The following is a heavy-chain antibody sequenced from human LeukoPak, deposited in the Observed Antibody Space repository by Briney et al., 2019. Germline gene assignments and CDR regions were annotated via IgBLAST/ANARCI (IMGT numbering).Heavy chain of an antibody. CDR3: AGPIRYFDWFHFDY. V-gene: IGHV4-38-2*01. J-gene: IGHJ4*02. CDR1: DYSISSGYY. Sequence: SETLSLTCRVSDYSISSGYYWGWIRQPPGKGLEWIGSVYHSATTYYNPSLKSRVTISVDTSKNQFSLKLSSVTAADTAVYYCAGPIRYFDWFHFDYWGQGTLVTVSS. D-gene: IGHD3-9*01. CDR2: VYHSATT.